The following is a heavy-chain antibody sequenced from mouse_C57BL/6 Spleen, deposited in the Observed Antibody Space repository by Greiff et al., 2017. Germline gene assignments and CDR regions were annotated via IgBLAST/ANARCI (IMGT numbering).Heavy chain of an antibody. V-gene: IGHV1-26*01. J-gene: IGHJ3*01. Sequence: EVQLQQSGPELVKPGASVKISCKASGYTFTDYYMNWVKQSHGKSLEWIGDINPNNGGTSYNQKFKGKATLTVDKSSSTAYMELRSLTSEDSAVYCCAEGLGGFAYWGQGTLVTVSA. CDR2: INPNNGGT. CDR1: GYTFTDYY. CDR3: AEGLGGFAY. D-gene: IGHD3-3*01.